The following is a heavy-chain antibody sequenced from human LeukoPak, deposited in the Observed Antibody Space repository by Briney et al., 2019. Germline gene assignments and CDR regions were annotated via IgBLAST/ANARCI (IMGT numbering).Heavy chain of an antibody. CDR3: ARDQSIAVAGTVEDY. Sequence: GASVKVSCKASGYTFTGYYMHWVRQAPGQGLEWMGWINPNSGGTNYAQKFQGRVTMTRDTSISTAYMELSRLRSDDTAVYYCARDQSIAVAGTVEDYWGQGTLVTVSS. J-gene: IGHJ4*02. V-gene: IGHV1-2*02. CDR1: GYTFTGYY. CDR2: INPNSGGT. D-gene: IGHD6-19*01.